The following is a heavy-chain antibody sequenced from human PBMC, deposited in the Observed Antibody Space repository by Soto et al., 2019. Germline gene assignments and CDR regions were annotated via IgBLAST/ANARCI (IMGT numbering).Heavy chain of an antibody. D-gene: IGHD6-19*01. CDR2: INWNGGST. V-gene: IGHV3-20*01. CDR3: ARVAVAGDYYYMDV. Sequence: GGSLRLSCAASGFTFDDYGMSWVRQAPGKGLEWVSGINWNGGSTGYADSVKGRFTISRDNAKNSLYLQMNSLRAEDTALYHCARVAVAGDYYYMDVWGKGTTVTVSS. CDR1: GFTFDDYG. J-gene: IGHJ6*03.